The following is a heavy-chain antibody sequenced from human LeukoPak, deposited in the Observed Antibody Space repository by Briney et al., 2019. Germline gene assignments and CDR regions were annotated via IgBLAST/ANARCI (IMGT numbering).Heavy chain of an antibody. CDR1: GGSIITTNW. Sequence: PSGTLSLTCAVSGGSIITTNWWSWVRQPPGKGLEWIGEIHHSGITKYNPSLKSRVTISVDKSKNQFSLKLTSVTAADTAVYYCAPSPCSGDSCYRFDFWGQGTQVTVSS. J-gene: IGHJ4*02. CDR2: IHHSGIT. CDR3: APSPCSGDSCYRFDF. V-gene: IGHV4-4*02. D-gene: IGHD2-15*01.